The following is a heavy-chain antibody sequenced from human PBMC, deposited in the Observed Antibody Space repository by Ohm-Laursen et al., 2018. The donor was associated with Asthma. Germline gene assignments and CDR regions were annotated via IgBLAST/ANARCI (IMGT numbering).Heavy chain of an antibody. Sequence: SLRLSCAASGFTFSRSDMHWVRQAPGKGLYWVAVTSYDGTYKKYADSVKGRFTISRDNSKNTLYLQMDSLRADDTAVYYCAKDRGDGFMDVWGQGATVTVSS. V-gene: IGHV3-30*18. J-gene: IGHJ6*02. CDR1: GFTFSRSD. D-gene: IGHD3-10*01. CDR2: TSYDGTYK. CDR3: AKDRGDGFMDV.